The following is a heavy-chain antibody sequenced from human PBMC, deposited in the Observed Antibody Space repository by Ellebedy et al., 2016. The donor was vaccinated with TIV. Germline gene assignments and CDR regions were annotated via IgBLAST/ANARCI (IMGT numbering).Heavy chain of an antibody. J-gene: IGHJ6*02. V-gene: IGHV3-30*02. CDR2: ILYDGSNK. CDR3: AKDGRPGDCTSTNCYEPYYYGVDV. D-gene: IGHD2-2*01. CDR1: GFTFTTYG. Sequence: PGGSLRLSCAASGFTFTTYGMHWVRQAPGKGLEWVAFILYDGSNKYNADSVKGRFTISRDNSENTLYLQMNSLRPDDTAVYYCAKDGRPGDCTSTNCYEPYYYGVDVWGHGTTVTVSS.